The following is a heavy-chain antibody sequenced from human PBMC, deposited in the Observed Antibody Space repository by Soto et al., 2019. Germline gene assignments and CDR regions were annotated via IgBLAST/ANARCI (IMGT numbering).Heavy chain of an antibody. CDR3: ATSGAYYDFWSGYWSDY. Sequence: PGESLRLSCVGSGCTFSTYEMSRVPQSPWKGLECVSVISGNGGSTYYADSVKGRFTISRDNSKNTLFLQMNSVRAVDTATYYCATSGAYYDFWSGYWSDYWGQGT. V-gene: IGHV3-23*01. CDR1: GCTFSTYE. D-gene: IGHD3-3*01. CDR2: ISGNGGST. J-gene: IGHJ4*02.